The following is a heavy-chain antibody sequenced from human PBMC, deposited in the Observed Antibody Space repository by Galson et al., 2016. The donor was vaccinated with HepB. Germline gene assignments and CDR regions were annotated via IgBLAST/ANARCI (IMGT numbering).Heavy chain of an antibody. Sequence: ETLSLTCAVSGGPISSSRHYWGWIRQPPGKGLEWIVSMYYSGSTYYNPSLKSRVTLSVDTSKNQLSLELSSVTAADTAMYYCARHDYGDFLFDYWGQGTLVIVSS. CDR2: MYYSGST. CDR3: ARHDYGDFLFDY. J-gene: IGHJ4*02. CDR1: GGPISSSRHY. D-gene: IGHD4-17*01. V-gene: IGHV4-39*01.